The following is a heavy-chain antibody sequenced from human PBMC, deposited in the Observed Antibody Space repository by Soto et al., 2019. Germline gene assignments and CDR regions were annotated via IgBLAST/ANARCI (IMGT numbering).Heavy chain of an antibody. J-gene: IGHJ4*02. D-gene: IGHD4-17*01. V-gene: IGHV4-38-2*01. CDR1: VYSITSGYY. CDR2: IHHSGST. Sequence: SETLSLTCAVSVYSITSGYYWGWIRQSPGKGLEWIGSIHHSGSTYYNPSLKSRVTISVGVSKNQFSLKLSSVTAADTAVYYCARTQITVTTSSFDYWGQGTLVTVSS. CDR3: ARTQITVTTSSFDY.